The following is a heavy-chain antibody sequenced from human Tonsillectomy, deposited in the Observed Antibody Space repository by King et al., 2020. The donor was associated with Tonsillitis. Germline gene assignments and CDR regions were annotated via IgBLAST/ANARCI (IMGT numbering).Heavy chain of an antibody. J-gene: IGHJ4*02. CDR3: AKDLGDLAVAGDFDS. V-gene: IGHV3-30*18. CDR2: ISYDGRNK. D-gene: IGHD6-19*01. Sequence: VQLVESGGGVVQPGRSLRLSCAASGFTFSSYAMHWVRQAPGKGLEWVAVISYDGRNKFCADSVKGRVTISRDNSKNTLYLETNSLGGEDTAVYYCAKDLGDLAVAGDFDSWGQGTLVTVSS. CDR1: GFTFSSYA.